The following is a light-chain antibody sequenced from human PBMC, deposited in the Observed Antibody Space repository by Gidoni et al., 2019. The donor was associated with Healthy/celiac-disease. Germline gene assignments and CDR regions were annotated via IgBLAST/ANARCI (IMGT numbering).Light chain of an antibody. CDR3: QQYGSSPLT. J-gene: IGKJ4*01. V-gene: IGKV3-20*01. CDR2: GAS. CDR1: QSVSSSY. Sequence: EIVLTQSPGTLSLSPGERATLSCRASQSVSSSYLAWCQQKPGQAPRLLIYGASSRATGIPDRFSGSGSGTDFTLTISRLEPEDFAVYYCQQYGSSPLTFGGRTKVEIK.